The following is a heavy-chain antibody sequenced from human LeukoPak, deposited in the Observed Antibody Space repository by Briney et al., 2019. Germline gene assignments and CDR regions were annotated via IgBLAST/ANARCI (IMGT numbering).Heavy chain of an antibody. CDR3: AIGGGWSAIDY. D-gene: IGHD2-15*01. V-gene: IGHV3-23*01. Sequence: SGGSLRLSCAASGFTFSSYAMSWVRQAPGKGLVWVSAISGSGISTYYADFVKGRFTISRDNSKNTLYLQMNSLRAEDTAVYYRAIGGGWSAIDYLGQGTLVTVSS. CDR2: ISGSGIST. CDR1: GFTFSSYA. J-gene: IGHJ4*02.